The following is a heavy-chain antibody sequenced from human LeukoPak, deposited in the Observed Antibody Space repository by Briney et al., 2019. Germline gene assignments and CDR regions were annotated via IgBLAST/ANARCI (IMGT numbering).Heavy chain of an antibody. CDR1: GFTFNSYG. CDR3: AKVWDPDTAMDH. CDR2: VRYDGSNK. Sequence: GRSLRLSCAASGFTFNSYGMHWVRQAPGKGLEWVAFVRYDGSNKYYADSVKGRFTISRDNSKNTLYLQMNSLRAEDTADYYCAKVWDPDTAMDHWGQGTQVTVSS. J-gene: IGHJ4*02. D-gene: IGHD5-18*01. V-gene: IGHV3-30*02.